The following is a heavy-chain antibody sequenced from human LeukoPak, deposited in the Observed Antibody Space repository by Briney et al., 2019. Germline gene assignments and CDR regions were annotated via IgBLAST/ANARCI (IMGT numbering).Heavy chain of an antibody. Sequence: PGGSLRLSCAASGFTFDDYGMSWVRQAPGKGLEWVAVISYDGSNKYYADSVKGRFTISRDNSKNTLYLQMNSLRAEDTAVYYCARGSHDIVVVPAALPRYWGQGTLVTVSS. J-gene: IGHJ4*02. V-gene: IGHV3-30*03. CDR2: ISYDGSNK. CDR3: ARGSHDIVVVPAALPRY. CDR1: GFTFDDYG. D-gene: IGHD2-2*01.